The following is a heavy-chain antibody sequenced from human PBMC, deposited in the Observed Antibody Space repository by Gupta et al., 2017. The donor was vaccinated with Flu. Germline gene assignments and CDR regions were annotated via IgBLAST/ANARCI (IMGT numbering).Heavy chain of an antibody. Sequence: EVKLVESGGALVQPGGSLRLSCAVSGFTVTNYYMIWVRQAPEKGLQWVSLLYTGGSTDYADSVKGRFTISRDNSKNTVFLQMDNLRPEDTALYYCARHPRDAYNYFDYWGQGTLVTVS. J-gene: IGHJ4*02. D-gene: IGHD1-1*01. CDR3: ARHPRDAYNYFDY. V-gene: IGHV3-53*04. CDR2: LYTGGST. CDR1: GFTVTNYY.